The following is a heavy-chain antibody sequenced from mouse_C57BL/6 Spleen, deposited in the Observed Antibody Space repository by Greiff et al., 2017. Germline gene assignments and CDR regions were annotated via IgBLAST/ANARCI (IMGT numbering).Heavy chain of an antibody. Sequence: EVKLVESGGDLVKPGGSLKLSCAASGFTFSSYGMSWVRQTPDKRLEWVATISSGGSYPYSPDSVKGRFTLSRDNAKNTLYLQMSSLKSEDTALYYCARRGSWFAYWGQGTLVTVSA. CDR1: GFTFSSYG. V-gene: IGHV5-6*01. D-gene: IGHD3-1*01. CDR3: ARRGSWFAY. CDR2: ISSGGSYP. J-gene: IGHJ3*01.